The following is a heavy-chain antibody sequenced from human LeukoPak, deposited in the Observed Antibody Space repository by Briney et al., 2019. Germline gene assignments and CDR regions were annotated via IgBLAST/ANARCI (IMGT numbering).Heavy chain of an antibody. CDR2: IYYSGST. CDR3: ARNRGYSYGYYFDY. CDR1: GGSISSYY. J-gene: IGHJ4*02. D-gene: IGHD5-18*01. Sequence: PSETLSLTCTVSGGSISSYYWSWIRQPPGKGLEWIGYIYYSGSTNYNPSLKSRVTISVDTSKNQFSLKLSSVTAADTAVYYCARNRGYSYGYYFDYWGQGTLVTVSS. V-gene: IGHV4-59*01.